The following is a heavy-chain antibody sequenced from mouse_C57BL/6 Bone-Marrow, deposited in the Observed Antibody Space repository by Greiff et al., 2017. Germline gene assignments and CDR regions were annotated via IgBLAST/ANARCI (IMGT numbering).Heavy chain of an antibody. J-gene: IGHJ4*01. CDR3: ARQIYYDYDYAMDY. CDR2: ISSGGSYT. CDR1: GFTFSSYG. D-gene: IGHD2-4*01. Sequence: EVQLQQSGGDLVKPGGSLKLSCAASGFTFSSYGMSWVRQTPDKRLEWVATISSGGSYTYYPDSVKGRFTISRDNAKNTMYLQMSSLKSEDTAMYDCARQIYYDYDYAMDYWGQGTSVTVSS. V-gene: IGHV5-6*01.